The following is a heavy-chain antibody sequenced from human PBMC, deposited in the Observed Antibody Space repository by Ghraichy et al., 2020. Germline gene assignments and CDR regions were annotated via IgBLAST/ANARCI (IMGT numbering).Heavy chain of an antibody. CDR2: ISAYNGNT. J-gene: IGHJ3*02. Sequence: ASVKVSCKASGYTFTSYGISWVRQAPGQGLEWMGWISAYNGNTNYAQKLQGRVTMTTDTYTSTAYMELRSLRSDDTAVYYCARRRSGNYDFWSGYISDAFDIWGQGTMVTVSS. CDR1: GYTFTSYG. V-gene: IGHV1-18*01. CDR3: ARRRSGNYDFWSGYISDAFDI. D-gene: IGHD3-3*01.